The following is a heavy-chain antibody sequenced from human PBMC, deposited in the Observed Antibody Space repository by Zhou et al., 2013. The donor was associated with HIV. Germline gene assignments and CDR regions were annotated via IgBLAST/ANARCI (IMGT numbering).Heavy chain of an antibody. Sequence: QVQLVQSGAEVKKPGSSVKVSCKASGGTFSSYAISWVRQAPGQGLEWMGGIIPIFGTANYAQKFQGRVTITTDESTSTAYMELSSLRSEDTAVYYCARGVAARPQGFYYYYYMDVWGKGTTVTVSS. V-gene: IGHV1-69*05. CDR3: ARGVAARPQGFYYYYYMDV. D-gene: IGHD6-6*01. CDR1: GGTFSSYA. CDR2: IIPIFGTA. J-gene: IGHJ6*03.